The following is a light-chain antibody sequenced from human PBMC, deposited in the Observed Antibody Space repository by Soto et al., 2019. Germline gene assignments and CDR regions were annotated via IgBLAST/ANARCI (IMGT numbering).Light chain of an antibody. CDR3: CSYAGSYTYV. J-gene: IGLJ1*01. V-gene: IGLV2-11*01. CDR1: NSDVGTFYF. CDR2: DVT. Sequence: SALTQPRSFSGSPGQSVTISCTGTNSDVGTFYFVSWYQQYPDKGPKLIIYDVTERPSGVPDRFSGSKSGNTASLTISGLQAEDEADYYCCSYAGSYTYVFGSGNKVTVL.